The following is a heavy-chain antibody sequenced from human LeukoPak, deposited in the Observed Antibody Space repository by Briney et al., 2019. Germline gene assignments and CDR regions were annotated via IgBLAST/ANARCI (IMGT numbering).Heavy chain of an antibody. D-gene: IGHD1-1*01. V-gene: IGHV3-74*01. J-gene: IGHJ4*02. CDR1: GFTLSSYC. CDR3: ARTPGGTSEY. CDR2: INSDGSST. Sequence: GGSLRLSCAASGFTLSSYCMNWVRQAPGKGLVWVSRINSDGSSTSYADSVKGRFTISRDNAKNTLYLQMNSLRVEDTAVYYCARTPGGTSEYWGQGTLVTVSS.